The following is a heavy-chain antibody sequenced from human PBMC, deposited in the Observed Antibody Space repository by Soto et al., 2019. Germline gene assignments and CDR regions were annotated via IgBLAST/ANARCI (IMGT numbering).Heavy chain of an antibody. V-gene: IGHV3-23*01. D-gene: IGHD1-20*01. CDR3: VKDRMAYNSVWDPFDI. J-gene: IGHJ3*02. CDR2: IVSVGGDT. CDR1: GFTFYSYA. Sequence: PGRSLRLSCAASGFTFYSYAMSWVRQAPGKGLEWVSTIVSVGGDTYYADSVKGRFTISRDDSKNTLLLQMNSLRAEDTAVYYCVKDRMAYNSVWDPFDIWGQGTMVTVSS.